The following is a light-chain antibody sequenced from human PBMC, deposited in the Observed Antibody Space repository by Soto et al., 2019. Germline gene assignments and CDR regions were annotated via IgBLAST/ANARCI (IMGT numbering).Light chain of an antibody. CDR3: QQYNTYSWT. V-gene: IGKV1-5*03. CDR2: TAS. CDR1: QSLRGW. J-gene: IGKJ1*01. Sequence: DIQMTQSPSTLSAFVGDRVTITCRASQSLRGWLAWYQQKPGKAPKLLIYTASSLETGVPSRFSGSGSGTEFTLTISSLQPDDFATYYCQQYNTYSWTFGQGTKVDIK.